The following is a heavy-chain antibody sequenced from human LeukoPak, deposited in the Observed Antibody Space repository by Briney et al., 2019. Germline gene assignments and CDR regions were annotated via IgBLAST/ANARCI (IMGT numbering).Heavy chain of an antibody. CDR2: ISYDGSNN. V-gene: IGHV3-30*18. J-gene: IGHJ4*02. Sequence: GGSLRLSCAASGFTFSSYGMHWVRQAPGKGLEWVAVISYDGSNNYYADSVKGRFSISRDNSRNTLYLQMNGLRAEDTAVYYCAKGFTGMDFWGQRSLVTVSS. D-gene: IGHD3-16*01. CDR1: GFTFSSYG. CDR3: AKGFTGMDF.